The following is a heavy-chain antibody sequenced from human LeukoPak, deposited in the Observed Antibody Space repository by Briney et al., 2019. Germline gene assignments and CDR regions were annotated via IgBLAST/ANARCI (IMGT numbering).Heavy chain of an antibody. CDR3: VRRGVLWFGELSYYYFDL. CDR2: IYYSGST. Sequence: PSETLSLTCTVSGGSISSYYWSWIRQPPGKGLEWIGYIYYSGSTNYNPSLMSRASISVDTSKNQFSLKLDSLTAADTAVYYCVRRGVLWFGELSYYYFDLWGRGTLVAVSS. V-gene: IGHV4-59*01. D-gene: IGHD3-10*01. CDR1: GGSISSYY. J-gene: IGHJ2*01.